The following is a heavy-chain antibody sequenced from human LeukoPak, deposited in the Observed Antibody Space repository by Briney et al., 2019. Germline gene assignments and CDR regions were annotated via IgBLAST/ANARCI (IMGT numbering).Heavy chain of an antibody. CDR1: GFTFSSYA. CDR2: ISIDGGRT. J-gene: IGHJ6*03. CDR3: ARKGTGSSRYQNMDV. Sequence: PGRSLRLSCAASGFTFSSYAMSWVRQAPGKGPEWVSTISIDGGRTYYADSVKGRFTVSRDTSKNTLYLQMNSLRAEDTAVYYCARKGTGSSRYQNMDVWGKGTTVTVPS. V-gene: IGHV3-23*01. D-gene: IGHD6-25*01.